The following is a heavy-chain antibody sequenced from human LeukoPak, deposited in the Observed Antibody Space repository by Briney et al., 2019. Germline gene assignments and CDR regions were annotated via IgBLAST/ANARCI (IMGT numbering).Heavy chain of an antibody. CDR2: IDDDGSTTT. V-gene: IGHV3-74*01. D-gene: IGHD1-26*01. CDR3: ARGRSVGTTKDHAFDF. CDR1: GFTFSSYW. J-gene: IGHJ3*01. Sequence: PGGSLRLSCAASGFTFSSYWMHWVRQAPGKGLMWVSHIDDDGSTTTAYADSVKGRFTISRDNSKNTLYLQMNSLRAEDTAVYFCARGRSVGTTKDHAFDFWGQGTMVTVSS.